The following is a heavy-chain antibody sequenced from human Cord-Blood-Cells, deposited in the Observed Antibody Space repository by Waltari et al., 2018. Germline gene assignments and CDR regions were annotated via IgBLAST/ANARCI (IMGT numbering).Heavy chain of an antibody. CDR1: GGSISSSSYY. J-gene: IGHJ3*02. CDR2: IYYSGST. V-gene: IGHV4-39*01. CDR3: ARRYCSSTSCYDAFDI. D-gene: IGHD2-2*01. Sequence: QLQLQESGPGLVKPSETLSLTCTVSGGSISSSSYYWGWIRQPPGKGLEWIGSIYYSGSTYYNPSLKGRVTISIYTSKNQVSLKLSSVTAADTAVYYCARRYCSSTSCYDAFDIWGQGTMVTVSS.